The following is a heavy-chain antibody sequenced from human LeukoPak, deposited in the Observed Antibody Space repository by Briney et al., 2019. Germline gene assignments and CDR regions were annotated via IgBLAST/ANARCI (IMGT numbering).Heavy chain of an antibody. CDR3: TTEPSFGGVIALFDY. J-gene: IGHJ4*02. D-gene: IGHD3-16*02. V-gene: IGHV3-15*01. CDR1: GFTFSNAW. CDR2: IKSKTDGGTT. Sequence: PGGSLRLSCAASGFTFSNAWMSWVRQAPGKGLEWVGRIKSKTDGGTTDYAAPVKGRFTISRDDSKNTLYLQMNSLKTEDTAVYYCTTEPSFGGVIALFDYWGQGTLVTVSS.